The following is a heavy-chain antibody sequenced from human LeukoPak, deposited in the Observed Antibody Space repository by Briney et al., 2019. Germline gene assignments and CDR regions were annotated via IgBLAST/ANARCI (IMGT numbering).Heavy chain of an antibody. CDR2: IRYDGTKT. D-gene: IGHD1-1*01. Sequence: GGSLRLSCDGSGFNFGAYAIFWARQAPGKGLEWVAAIRYDGTKTYYVDSVKGRFTVSRDNSRSTATLEMASLTLADTGTYYCTLEYNNSGFDFWGQGTLVTVSP. CDR3: TLEYNNSGFDF. CDR1: GFNFGAYA. J-gene: IGHJ4*02. V-gene: IGHV3-30*03.